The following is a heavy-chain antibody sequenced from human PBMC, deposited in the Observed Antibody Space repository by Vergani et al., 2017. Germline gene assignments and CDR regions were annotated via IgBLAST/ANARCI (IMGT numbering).Heavy chain of an antibody. CDR2: INAGNGNT. CDR3: ARESSSYYYGSGSPLGWFDP. J-gene: IGHJ5*02. CDR1: GYTFTSYA. D-gene: IGHD3-10*01. Sequence: QVQLVQSGAEVKKPGASVKVSCKASGYTFTSYAMHWVRQAPGQRLEWMGWINAGNGNTNYSQKFQGRVTITRDTSASTAYMELSSLRSEDTAVYYCARESSSYYYGSGSPLGWFDPWGQGTLVTVSS. V-gene: IGHV1-3*01.